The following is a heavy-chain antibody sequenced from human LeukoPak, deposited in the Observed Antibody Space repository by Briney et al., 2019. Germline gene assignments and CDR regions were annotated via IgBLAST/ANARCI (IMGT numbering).Heavy chain of an antibody. J-gene: IGHJ6*02. CDR3: ARDQGYYYGSHSYGMDV. Sequence: GGSLRLSCAASGFTFSSYSMNWVRQAPGKGLEWVSSISSSSYIYYADSVKGRFTISRDNAKNSLYLQMNSLRAEDTAVYYCARDQGYYYGSHSYGMDVWGQGTTVTVSS. V-gene: IGHV3-21*01. CDR2: ISSSSYI. CDR1: GFTFSSYS. D-gene: IGHD3-10*01.